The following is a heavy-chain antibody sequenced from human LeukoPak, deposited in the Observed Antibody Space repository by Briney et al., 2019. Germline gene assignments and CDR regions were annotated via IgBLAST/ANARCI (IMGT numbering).Heavy chain of an antibody. V-gene: IGHV1-18*01. D-gene: IGHD3-9*01. CDR1: GYTFTSYG. CDR2: ISAYNGNT. Sequence: GASVKVSCKASGYTFTSYGISWVRQAPGQGLEWMGWISAYNGNTSYAQKLQGRVTMTTDTSTSTAYMELRSLRSDDTAVYYCARDRAQYYDILTGYFDAFDIWGQGTMVTVSS. J-gene: IGHJ3*02. CDR3: ARDRAQYYDILTGYFDAFDI.